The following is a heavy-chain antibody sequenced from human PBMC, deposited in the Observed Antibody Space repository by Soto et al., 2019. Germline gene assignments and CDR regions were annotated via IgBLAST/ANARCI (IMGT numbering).Heavy chain of an antibody. D-gene: IGHD3-16*01. CDR1: GFTFGDFA. J-gene: IGHJ4*02. CDR3: TRDYEYTYSYDFDF. Sequence: GGSLRLSCAASGFTFGDFAMNWVRQGPGKGLEWVRLIRSTGYGATTQYAASVKDRFIISRDDSKSIAYLQMNSLKTEDTAVYYCTRDYEYTYSYDFDFWGQGTLVTVSS. CDR2: IRSTGYGATT. V-gene: IGHV3-49*04.